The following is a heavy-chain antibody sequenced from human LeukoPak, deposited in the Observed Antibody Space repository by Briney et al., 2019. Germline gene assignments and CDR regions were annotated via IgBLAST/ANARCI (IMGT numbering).Heavy chain of an antibody. CDR1: GFTFSSYW. Sequence: GGSLRLSCAVSGFTFSSYWKSWVRQAPGKGLEWVANIKQDGSEKYYADSVKGRFTISRDNAKNSLYLQMNSLRAEDTAVYYCARHAGIDYWGQGTLVTVSS. CDR3: ARHAGIDY. D-gene: IGHD6-13*01. J-gene: IGHJ4*02. V-gene: IGHV3-7*01. CDR2: IKQDGSEK.